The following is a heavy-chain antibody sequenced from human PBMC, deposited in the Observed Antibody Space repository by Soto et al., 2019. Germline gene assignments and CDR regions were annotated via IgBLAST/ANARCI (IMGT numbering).Heavy chain of an antibody. CDR2: ISYDGSNK. J-gene: IGHJ4*02. CDR1: GFTFSSYA. V-gene: IGHV3-30-3*01. Sequence: VQLVESGGGVVQPGRSLRLSCAASGFTFSSYAMHWVRQAPGKGLEWVAVISYDGSNKYYADSVKGRFTISRDNSKNTLYLQMNSLRAEDTAVYYCARDIAVAGTLIDYWGQGTLVTVSS. D-gene: IGHD6-19*01. CDR3: ARDIAVAGTLIDY.